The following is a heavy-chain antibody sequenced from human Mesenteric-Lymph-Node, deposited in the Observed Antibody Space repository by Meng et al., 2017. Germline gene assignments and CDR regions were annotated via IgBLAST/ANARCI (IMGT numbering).Heavy chain of an antibody. D-gene: IGHD3-22*01. CDR3: ASGKYYYDSSGYYY. CDR1: GYTFTGYH. CDR2: INPNSGGT. V-gene: IGHV1-2*06. J-gene: IGHJ4*02. Sequence: QVELVQSGADVKKPGASVKVSCKASGYTFTGYHMHWVRQAPGQGLEWMGRINPNSGGTNYAQKFQGRVTMTRDTSISTAYMELSRLRSDDTAVYYCASGKYYYDSSGYYYWGQGTLVTVSS.